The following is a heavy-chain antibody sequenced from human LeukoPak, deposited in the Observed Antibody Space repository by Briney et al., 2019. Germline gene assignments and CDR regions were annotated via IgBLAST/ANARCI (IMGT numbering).Heavy chain of an antibody. V-gene: IGHV1-8*01. CDR3: AKSTVETLYGPMEFDP. CDR2: MNPNSGNT. J-gene: IGHJ5*02. D-gene: IGHD2-2*02. Sequence: ASVKVSCKASGYTFTNYDINWVRQATGQGLEWMGWMNPNSGNTGYARKFQGRVTMTRNTSISTAYMELSSLRSEDTAVYYCAKSTVETLYGPMEFDPWGQGTLITVSS. CDR1: GYTFTNYD.